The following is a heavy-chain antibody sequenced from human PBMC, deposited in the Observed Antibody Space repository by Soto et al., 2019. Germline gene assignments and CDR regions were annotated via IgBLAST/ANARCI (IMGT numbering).Heavy chain of an antibody. J-gene: IGHJ6*02. CDR2: IIPIFGTA. V-gene: IGHV1-69*12. CDR1: GGTFSSYA. Sequence: QVQLVQSGAEVKKPGSSVKVSCKASGGTFSSYAISWVRQAPGQGLEWMGGIIPIFGTANYAQKFQGRVTITADESTSKAYMELSSLRSEDTAVYYCARGAGEGYHYGMDVWGQGTTVTVSS. CDR3: ARGAGEGYHYGMDV. D-gene: IGHD7-27*01.